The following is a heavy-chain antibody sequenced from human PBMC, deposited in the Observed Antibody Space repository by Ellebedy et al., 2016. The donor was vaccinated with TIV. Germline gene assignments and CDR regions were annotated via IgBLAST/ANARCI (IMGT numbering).Heavy chain of an antibody. CDR1: GGSISSYY. CDR3: ARHTALYYSIMDV. CDR2: IFSSGSA. D-gene: IGHD4-17*01. V-gene: IGHV4-59*08. Sequence: SETLSLTCTVPGGSISSYYWSWIRQPPGKELEWLGYIFSSGSATYNPSLKSRVTMSVDTSKNQFSLKLSSVTAADTALYYRARHTALYYSIMDVWGQGTTVTVSS. J-gene: IGHJ6*02.